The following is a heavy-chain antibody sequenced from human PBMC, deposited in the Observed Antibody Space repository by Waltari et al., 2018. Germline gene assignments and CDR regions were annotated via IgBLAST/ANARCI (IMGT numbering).Heavy chain of an antibody. D-gene: IGHD3-22*01. CDR1: GYMFTSFD. CDR2: MNPNSGNT. J-gene: IGHJ6*03. V-gene: IGHV1-8*01. CDR3: ARGPYDSSGYRLTYYYYMDV. Sequence: QVQLVQSGAEVKKPGASVKVSCKASGYMFTSFDINWVRQDTGQGLEWMGWMNPNSGNTSYVQEFQGRVTMTRNTSRSTTYMELSSLRSEDTAVYYCARGPYDSSGYRLTYYYYMDVWGKGTTVTVSS.